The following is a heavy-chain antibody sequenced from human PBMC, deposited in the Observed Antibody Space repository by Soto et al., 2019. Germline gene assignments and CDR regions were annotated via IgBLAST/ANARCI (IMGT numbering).Heavy chain of an antibody. J-gene: IGHJ4*02. Sequence: ASVKVSCKVSGYTLTELSMHWVRQAPGKGLEWMGGFDPEDGETIYAQKFQGRVTMTEDTSTDTAYMELSSLRSEDTAVYYCATDPRGYDILTGYYRDYWGQGTLDTVSS. D-gene: IGHD3-9*01. CDR2: FDPEDGET. CDR1: GYTLTELS. V-gene: IGHV1-24*01. CDR3: ATDPRGYDILTGYYRDY.